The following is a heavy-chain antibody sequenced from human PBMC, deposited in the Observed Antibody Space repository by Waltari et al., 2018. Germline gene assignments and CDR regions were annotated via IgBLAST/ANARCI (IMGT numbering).Heavy chain of an antibody. CDR2: INHVVST. V-gene: IGHV4-34*01. CDR3: ASLAYSSSSPFDY. Sequence: QVQLQQWGAGLLKPSETLSLTCAVYGGSFSGYYWSWIRQPPGKGLEWIGEINHVVSTNDNPSLKCRCTISVDTSKNQFSLKLSSGTAADTAVYYCASLAYSSSSPFDYWGQGTLVTVSS. D-gene: IGHD6-6*01. J-gene: IGHJ4*02. CDR1: GGSFSGYY.